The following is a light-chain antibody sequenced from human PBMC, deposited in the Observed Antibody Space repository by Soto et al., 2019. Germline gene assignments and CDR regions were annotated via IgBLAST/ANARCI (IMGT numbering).Light chain of an antibody. Sequence: EIQMTQSPSTLSASVGDTVSITCRASQPIGNWMAWYQQTPGKAPKRLIFRGSTLQSGIPSSFSGSESGTEFTLTIMSLQPDDFAVYHCQQFKTYPLTFGQGTKVDIK. CDR3: QQFKTYPLT. J-gene: IGKJ2*01. CDR2: RGS. V-gene: IGKV1-5*03. CDR1: QPIGNW.